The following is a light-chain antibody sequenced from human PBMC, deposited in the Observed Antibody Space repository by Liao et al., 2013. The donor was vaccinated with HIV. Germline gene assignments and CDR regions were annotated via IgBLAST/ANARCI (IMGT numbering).Light chain of an antibody. J-gene: IGLJ2*01. Sequence: SYELTQPPSVSVAPGKTARMTCGGNNIGGKSVHWYQQQPGQAPVLVISYDSERPSGIPERFSGSNSGNTATLTISVTQAMDEADYYCQAWDSGTVVFGGGTKLTVL. CDR3: QAWDSGTVV. V-gene: IGLV3-21*01. CDR1: NIGGKS. CDR2: YDS.